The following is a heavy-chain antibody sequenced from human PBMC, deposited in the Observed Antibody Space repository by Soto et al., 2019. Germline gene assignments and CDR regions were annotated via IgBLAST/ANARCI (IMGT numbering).Heavy chain of an antibody. J-gene: IGHJ4*02. V-gene: IGHV4-34*01. CDR3: ARGWGMVFDY. CDR1: GGSISSYY. D-gene: IGHD2-8*01. Sequence: PSETLSLTCTVSGGSISSYYWSWIRQPPGKGLEWIGEINHSGSTNYNPSLKSRVTISVDTSKNQFSLKLSSVTAADTAVYYCARGWGMVFDYWGQGTLVTVSS. CDR2: INHSGST.